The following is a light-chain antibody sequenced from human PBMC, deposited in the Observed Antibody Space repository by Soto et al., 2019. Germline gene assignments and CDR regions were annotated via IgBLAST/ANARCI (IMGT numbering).Light chain of an antibody. Sequence: DIQMTQSPSSLSASVRDRVTITCRASQGISNFLAWYQHKPGKVPKLLIYAASTLQSGVPSRFSGSGSGTEFTLTISSLQPEDVATYYCQKYKSAPSLTFGGGIKVEIK. CDR2: AAS. J-gene: IGKJ4*01. V-gene: IGKV1-27*01. CDR3: QKYKSAPSLT. CDR1: QGISNF.